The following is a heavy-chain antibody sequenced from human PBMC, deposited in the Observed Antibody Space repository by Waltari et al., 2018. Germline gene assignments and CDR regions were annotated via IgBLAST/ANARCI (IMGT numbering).Heavy chain of an antibody. CDR1: GLPFSHYA. V-gene: IGHV3-23*01. CDR2: ISVSDGT. Sequence: EVQLLESGGDLVQPGGSMRLSCAASGLPFSHYAINWVRLAPGTGLGWVSAISVSDGTYYADSVKGRFTISRDTSKNTVYLQMNGLRAEDTAVYYCATPFYNWDDPLHSWGQGTLVTVSS. CDR3: ATPFYNWDDPLHS. J-gene: IGHJ4*02. D-gene: IGHD1-20*01.